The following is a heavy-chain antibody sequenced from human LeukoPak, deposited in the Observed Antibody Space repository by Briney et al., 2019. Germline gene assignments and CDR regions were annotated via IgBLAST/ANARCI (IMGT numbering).Heavy chain of an antibody. V-gene: IGHV3-23*01. CDR1: GFTFSNYW. Sequence: GGSLRLSCTVSGFTFSNYWMSWVRQAPGKGLEWVSAISDRGGSTYYADSVKGRFTISRDNSKNTLYLQMNSLRAEDTAVYYCAKTAWEAGLCFDYWGQGTLVTVSS. J-gene: IGHJ4*02. CDR2: ISDRGGST. D-gene: IGHD5-18*01. CDR3: AKTAWEAGLCFDY.